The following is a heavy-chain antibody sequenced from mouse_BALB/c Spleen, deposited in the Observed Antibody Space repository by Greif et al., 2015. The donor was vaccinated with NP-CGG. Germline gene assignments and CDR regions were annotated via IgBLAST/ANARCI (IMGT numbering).Heavy chain of an antibody. CDR2: INPYNGAT. Sequence: VQLKQSGPELVKPGASVKISCKASGYSFTGYYMHWVKQSHVKSLEWIGRINPYNGATSYNQNFKDKASLTVDKSSSTAYMERHIRISEDSAVYYCASPFLPLDAMDYWGQGTSITFSS. J-gene: IGHJ4*01. CDR3: ASPFLPLDAMDY. V-gene: IGHV1-31*01. CDR1: GYSFTGYY. D-gene: IGHD2-1*01.